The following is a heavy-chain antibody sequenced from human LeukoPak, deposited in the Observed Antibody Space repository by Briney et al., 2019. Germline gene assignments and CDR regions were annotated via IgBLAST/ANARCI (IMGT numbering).Heavy chain of an antibody. D-gene: IGHD6-6*01. J-gene: IGHJ4*02. Sequence: PSQTLSLTCTVSGGSISSGGYYWSWIRQPPGKGLEWIGYIYHSGSTYYNPSLKSRVTISVDRSKNQFSLKLSSVTAADTAVYYCARRTREDSLSEVYFDYWGQGTLVTVSS. CDR3: ARRTREDSLSEVYFDY. V-gene: IGHV4-30-2*01. CDR2: IYHSGST. CDR1: GGSISSGGYY.